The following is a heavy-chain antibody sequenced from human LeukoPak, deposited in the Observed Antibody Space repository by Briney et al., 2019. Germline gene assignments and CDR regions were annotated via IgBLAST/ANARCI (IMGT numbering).Heavy chain of an antibody. Sequence: GRSLRLSCAASGFTFSSYDMHWVRQAPGKGLEWVAVMSSDGSDKYYVDSVKGRFTISRDNAKNSMYLQMNSLRAEDTAVYYCARDRRYDSSSKLDYWGQGSLVTVSS. J-gene: IGHJ4*02. CDR2: MSSDGSDK. CDR3: ARDRRYDSSSKLDY. CDR1: GFTFSSYD. V-gene: IGHV3-30*03. D-gene: IGHD6-6*01.